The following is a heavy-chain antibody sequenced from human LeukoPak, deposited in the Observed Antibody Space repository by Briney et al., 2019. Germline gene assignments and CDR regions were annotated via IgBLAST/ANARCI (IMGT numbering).Heavy chain of an antibody. CDR3: ARDQEAFDY. V-gene: IGHV1-46*01. J-gene: IGHJ4*02. CDR2: IYPRDGST. Sequence: GASVTVSCTASGYSFTSNYIHWVRQGPGQGLEWMGIIYPRDGSTSYAQKFQGRVTVTRDTSTSPVHMELSGLRSEDTAVYYCARDQEAFDYWGQGTLVTVSS. CDR1: GYSFTSNY.